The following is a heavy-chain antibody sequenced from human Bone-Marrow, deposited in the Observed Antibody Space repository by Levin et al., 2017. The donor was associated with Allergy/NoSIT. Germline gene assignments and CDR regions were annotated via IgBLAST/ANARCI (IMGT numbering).Heavy chain of an antibody. D-gene: IGHD5-12*01. J-gene: IGHJ4*02. CDR2: IGATGGST. CDR3: AKERAYNDFFDY. Sequence: LSLTCAASGFTFSSYAMTWVRQAPGKGLEWVSSIGATGGSTYYADSVKGRFTISRDNSKNTLHLQMNSLRAEDTAVYYCAKERAYNDFFDYWGQGTLVTVSS. V-gene: IGHV3-23*01. CDR1: GFTFSSYA.